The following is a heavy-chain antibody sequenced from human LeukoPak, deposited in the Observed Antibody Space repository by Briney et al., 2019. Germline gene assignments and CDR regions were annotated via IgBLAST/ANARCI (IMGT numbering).Heavy chain of an antibody. D-gene: IGHD5-12*01. Sequence: GGSLRLSCAASGFTFSSYSMNWVRQAPGKGLEWVSSISSSSSYIYYADSVKGRSTISRDNAKNSLYLQMNSLRAEDTAVYYCARGDSGWPPYYYYYMDVWGKGTTVTVSS. CDR2: ISSSSSYI. V-gene: IGHV3-21*01. CDR1: GFTFSSYS. CDR3: ARGDSGWPPYYYYYMDV. J-gene: IGHJ6*03.